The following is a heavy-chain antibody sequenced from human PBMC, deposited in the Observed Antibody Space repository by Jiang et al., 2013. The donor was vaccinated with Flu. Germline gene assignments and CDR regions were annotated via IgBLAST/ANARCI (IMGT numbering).Heavy chain of an antibody. CDR1: DGSISGYY. D-gene: IGHD4-23*01. J-gene: IGHJ3*02. Sequence: VKPSETLSLTCTVSDGSISGYYWSWIRQPPGKGLEWLGSIYHDGSTYYNTSLKSRVTISVDTSKNQFSLKLGSVTAADTAVYYCARLHFYGGSGAFDIWGQGTMVTVSS. CDR3: ARLHFYGGSGAFDI. CDR2: IYHDGST. V-gene: IGHV4-59*05.